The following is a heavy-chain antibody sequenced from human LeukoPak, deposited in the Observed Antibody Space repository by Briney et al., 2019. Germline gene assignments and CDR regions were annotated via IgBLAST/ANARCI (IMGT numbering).Heavy chain of an antibody. Sequence: GGSLRLSCAASGFTFSSYEMNWVRQAPGKGLEWVSYISSSGSTIYYADSVKGRFTISRDNAKNSLYLQMNSLRAEDTAVYHCARSLTVRYFDWLSDGMDVWGQGTTVTVSS. CDR1: GFTFSSYE. J-gene: IGHJ6*02. CDR2: ISSSGSTI. CDR3: ARSLTVRYFDWLSDGMDV. D-gene: IGHD3-9*01. V-gene: IGHV3-48*03.